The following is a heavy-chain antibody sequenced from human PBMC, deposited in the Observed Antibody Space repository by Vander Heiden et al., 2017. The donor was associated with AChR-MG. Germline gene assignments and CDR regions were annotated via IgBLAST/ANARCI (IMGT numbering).Heavy chain of an antibody. CDR2: IYYSGST. CDR1: GGSISSGDYY. D-gene: IGHD4-17*01. CDR3: ARGGSNGALYYYYYMDV. Sequence: QVQLQESGPGLVKPSQTLSLTCTVSGGSISSGDYYWSWIRQPPGKGLEWIGYIYYSGSTYYNPSLKSRVTISVDTSKNQFSLKLSSVTAADTAVYYCARGGSNGALYYYYYMDVWGKGTTVTVSS. J-gene: IGHJ6*03. V-gene: IGHV4-30-4*01.